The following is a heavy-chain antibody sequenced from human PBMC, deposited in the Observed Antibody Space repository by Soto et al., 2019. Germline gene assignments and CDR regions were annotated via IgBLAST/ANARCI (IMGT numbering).Heavy chain of an antibody. Sequence: GGSLRLSCAASGFTFSSYGMHWVRQAPGKGLEWVAVISYDGSNKYYADSVKGRFTISRDNSKNTLYLQMNSLRAEDTAVYYCAKDGLEGGNYYYYYMDVWAKGTTVTVSS. CDR3: AKDGLEGGNYYYYYMDV. V-gene: IGHV3-30*18. CDR2: ISYDGSNK. J-gene: IGHJ6*03. CDR1: GFTFSSYG.